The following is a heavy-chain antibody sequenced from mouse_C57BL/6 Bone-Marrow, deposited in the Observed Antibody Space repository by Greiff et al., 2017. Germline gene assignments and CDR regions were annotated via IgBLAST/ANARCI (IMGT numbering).Heavy chain of an antibody. J-gene: IGHJ4*01. D-gene: IGHD2-4*01. Sequence: EVQLQESGGGLVQPGGSLKLSCAASGFTFSDYGMAWVRQAPRKGPEWVAFISNLAYSIYYADTVTGRFTISRENAKNTLYLEMSSLRSEDTAMYYCARHPDYDGYYAMDYWGQGTSVTVSS. CDR1: GFTFSDYG. V-gene: IGHV5-15*01. CDR3: ARHPDYDGYYAMDY. CDR2: ISNLAYSI.